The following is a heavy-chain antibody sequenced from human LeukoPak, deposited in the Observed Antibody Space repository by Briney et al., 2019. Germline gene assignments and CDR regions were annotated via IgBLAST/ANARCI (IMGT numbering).Heavy chain of an antibody. D-gene: IGHD2-15*01. CDR2: IEKNGSGK. J-gene: IGHJ5*02. CDR3: TTDRWYSADH. Sequence: PGGSLRLSCTVSGFIFSDPWMAWIRQAPGKGLEWVAIIEKNGSGKNYVDSVKGRFIISRDNAKNSLFLQMDSLKVEDTAIYYCTTDRWYSADHWGQGTLVTVSS. V-gene: IGHV3-7*03. CDR1: GFIFSDPW.